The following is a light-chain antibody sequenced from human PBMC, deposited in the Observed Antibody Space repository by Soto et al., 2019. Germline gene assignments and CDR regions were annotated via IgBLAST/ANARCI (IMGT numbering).Light chain of an antibody. CDR1: QSLLYSNGYKH. J-gene: IGKJ2*02. CDR3: MQALQTPRT. Sequence: IVMAQSPLSLPVTPGEPASISCRSCQSLLYSNGYKHLDWYLQKPGQSPQLLIYLTFNRSSGVPDRFSGSGSGTDFTLKISRVEAEDVGVYYCMQALQTPRTFGQGTKLEIK. V-gene: IGKV2-28*01. CDR2: LTF.